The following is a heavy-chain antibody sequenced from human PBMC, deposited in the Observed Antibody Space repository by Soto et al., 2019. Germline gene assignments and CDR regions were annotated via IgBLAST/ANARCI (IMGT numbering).Heavy chain of an antibody. CDR2: MNEDGTTK. Sequence: GGSLRLSCAASGFTFRRYWMMWVRQAPGKGLEWVANMNEDGTTKHHADSVKGRFTISRDNAKNSLYLQMNSLRDEDTAVFYCAREELGGQDKWGQGSLVTVSS. J-gene: IGHJ4*02. CDR3: AREELGGQDK. D-gene: IGHD3-10*01. CDR1: GFTFRRYW. V-gene: IGHV3-7*04.